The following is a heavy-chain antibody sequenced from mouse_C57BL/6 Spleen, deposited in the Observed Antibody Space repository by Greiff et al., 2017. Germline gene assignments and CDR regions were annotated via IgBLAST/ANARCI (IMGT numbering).Heavy chain of an antibody. CDR3: ARYYTTVVALYAMDY. CDR1: GFTFTDYY. D-gene: IGHD1-1*01. V-gene: IGHV7-3*01. CDR2: IRNKANGYTT. Sequence: EVMLVESGGGLVQPGGSLSLSCAASGFTFTDYYMSWVRQPPGKALAWLGFIRNKANGYTTEYSASVKGRFTISRDNSQSILYLQMNALRAEDSATYYCARYYTTVVALYAMDYWGQGTSVTVSS. J-gene: IGHJ4*01.